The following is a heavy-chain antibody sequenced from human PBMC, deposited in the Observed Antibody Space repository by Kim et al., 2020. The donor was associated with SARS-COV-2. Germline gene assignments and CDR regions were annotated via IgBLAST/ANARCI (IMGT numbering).Heavy chain of an antibody. J-gene: IGHJ4*02. V-gene: IGHV3-33*01. CDR1: GFTFSSYG. Sequence: GGSLRLSCAASGFTFSSYGMHWVRQAPGKGLEWVAVIWYDGSNKYYADSVKGRFTISRDNSKNTLYLQMNSLRAEDTAVYYCAREGSGYQFDYWGQGTLVTVSS. D-gene: IGHD3-22*01. CDR2: IWYDGSNK. CDR3: AREGSGYQFDY.